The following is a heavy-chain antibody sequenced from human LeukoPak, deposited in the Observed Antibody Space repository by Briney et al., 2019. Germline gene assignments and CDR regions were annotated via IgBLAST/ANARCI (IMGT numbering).Heavy chain of an antibody. CDR2: IYTSGST. J-gene: IGHJ5*02. Sequence: GSLRLSCAASGFTFSSFWMSWIRQPAGKGLEWIGRIYTSGSTNYNPSLKSRVTISVDTSKNQFSLKLSSVTAADTAVYYCARGRGFRVPEYQLVVGNWFDPWGQGTLVTVSS. CDR3: ARGRGFRVPEYQLVVGNWFDP. D-gene: IGHD2-2*01. V-gene: IGHV4-4*07. CDR1: GFTFSSFW.